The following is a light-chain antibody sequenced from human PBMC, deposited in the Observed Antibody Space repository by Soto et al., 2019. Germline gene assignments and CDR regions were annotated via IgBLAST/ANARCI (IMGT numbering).Light chain of an antibody. CDR3: AAWDDSLNGYV. V-gene: IGLV1-44*01. CDR1: SSNIGSNT. CDR2: RND. Sequence: QSVLTQPPSASGTPGQRVTISCSGSSSNIGSNTVNWYQQLPGTAPKLLIYRNDQRPSGVPDRFSGFKSGTSASLAISGLESEDAADYYCAAWDDSLNGYVFGTGTKLTVL. J-gene: IGLJ1*01.